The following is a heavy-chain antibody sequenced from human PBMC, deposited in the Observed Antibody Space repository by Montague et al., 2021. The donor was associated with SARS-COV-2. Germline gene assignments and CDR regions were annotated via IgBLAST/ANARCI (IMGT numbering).Heavy chain of an antibody. J-gene: IGHJ4*02. V-gene: IGHV3-23*03. CDR3: AKDPHYDFWSGYYFDY. CDR1: GFTFSNYA. Sequence: RSLSLSASGFTFSNYAMSWVRQAPGKGLEWVSLIYSGGSSTYYADSVKGRFTISRDNSKNTLYLQMNSLRAEDTAVYYCAKDPHYDFWSGYYFDYWGQGTLVTVSS. D-gene: IGHD3-3*01. CDR2: IYSGGSST.